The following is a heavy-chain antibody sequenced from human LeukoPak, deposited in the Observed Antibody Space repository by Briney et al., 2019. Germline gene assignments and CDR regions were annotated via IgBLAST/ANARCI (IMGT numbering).Heavy chain of an antibody. J-gene: IGHJ3*02. CDR1: GGSISSYY. V-gene: IGHV4-59*01. CDR2: IYYSGTT. D-gene: IGHD6-19*01. Sequence: SETLSLTCTVSGGSISSYYWSWIRQPPEKGLEWIGYIYYSGTTNYNPSLKSRVTISVDTSKNQFSLKLSSVTAADTAVYYCARDSVAARPPYSSGWYPGAFDTWGQGTMVTVSS. CDR3: ARDSVAARPPYSSGWYPGAFDT.